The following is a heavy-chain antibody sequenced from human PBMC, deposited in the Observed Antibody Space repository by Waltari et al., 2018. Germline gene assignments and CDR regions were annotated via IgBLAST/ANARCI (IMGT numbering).Heavy chain of an antibody. Sequence: QVQLVQSGAELREPGASMKVSCTASGYSFTGTLIHWVRQAPGQGLEWMGWINPNSGITNYAQKFQGRVTMTRDTSISTAYVELSSLRIDDTAVYYCATKGVVLPATFDYWGQGTLVTVSS. D-gene: IGHD2-15*01. CDR2: INPNSGIT. CDR1: GYSFTGTL. V-gene: IGHV1-2*02. CDR3: ATKGVVLPATFDY. J-gene: IGHJ4*02.